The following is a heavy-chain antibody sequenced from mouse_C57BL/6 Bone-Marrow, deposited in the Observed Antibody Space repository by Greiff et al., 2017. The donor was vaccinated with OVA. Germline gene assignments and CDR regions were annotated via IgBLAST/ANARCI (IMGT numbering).Heavy chain of an antibody. CDR1: GYTFTSYW. D-gene: IGHD2-12*01. J-gene: IGHJ4*01. CDR3: ARTLYQYYYAMDY. V-gene: IGHV1-64*01. Sequence: VQLQQPGAELVRPGSSVKLSCKASGYTFTSYWMHWVKQRPGQGLEWIGMIHPNSGSTNYNEKFKSKATLTVDKSSSTAYMQLSSLTSEDSAVYYCARTLYQYYYAMDYWGQGTSVTVSS. CDR2: IHPNSGST.